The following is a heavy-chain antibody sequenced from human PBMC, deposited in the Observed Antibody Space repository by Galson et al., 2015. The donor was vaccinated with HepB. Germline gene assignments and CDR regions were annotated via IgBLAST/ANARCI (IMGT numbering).Heavy chain of an antibody. Sequence: ETLSLTCAVYGGSISGYYWTWIRQPPGRGLEWIGEINHSGSTKYSPSLKSRVTMSVDTSKNQFSLELSSVTAADTAVYYCARGYASGSDTDYFDYWGQGTLVTGSS. V-gene: IGHV4-34*01. CDR3: ARGYASGSDTDYFDY. J-gene: IGHJ4*02. D-gene: IGHD3-10*01. CDR2: INHSGST. CDR1: GGSISGYY.